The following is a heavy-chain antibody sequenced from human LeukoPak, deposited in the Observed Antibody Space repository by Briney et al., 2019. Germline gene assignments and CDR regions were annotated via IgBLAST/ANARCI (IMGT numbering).Heavy chain of an antibody. CDR2: IYHSGST. D-gene: IGHD3-22*01. V-gene: IGHV4-38-2*01. Sequence: SETLSLTCAVSGYSISSGYYWGWIRQPPGKGLEWIGSIYHSGSTYYNPSLKSRVTISVDTSKNQFSLKLSSVTAADTAVYYCARHDYYDSSGYYYSHALDIWGQGTMVTVSS. J-gene: IGHJ3*02. CDR1: GYSISSGYY. CDR3: ARHDYYDSSGYYYSHALDI.